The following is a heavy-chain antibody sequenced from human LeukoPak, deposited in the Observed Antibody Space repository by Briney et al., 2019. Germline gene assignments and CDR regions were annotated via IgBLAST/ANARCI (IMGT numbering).Heavy chain of an antibody. CDR3: ARGTITPYDY. CDR2: INSDGSTT. CDR1: GFTFRSYW. Sequence: GGSLRLSCAASGFTFRSYWMHWGRQAPGKGLVWVSGINSDGSTTRNADSVEGRFTISRDNAKNTLYLQMNSLRAEDTAVYYCARGTITPYDYWGQGTLVTVSS. J-gene: IGHJ4*02. V-gene: IGHV3-74*01. D-gene: IGHD3-3*01.